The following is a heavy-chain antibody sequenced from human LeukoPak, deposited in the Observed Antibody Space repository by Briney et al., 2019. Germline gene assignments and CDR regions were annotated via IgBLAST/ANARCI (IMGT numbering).Heavy chain of an antibody. Sequence: PETLSLTCTVSGGSISSSSYYWGWIRQPPGKGLEWIGSIYYSGSTYYNPSLKSRVTISVDTSKNQFSLKLSSVTAADTAVYYCARLIVVVPASQGAFDIWGQGTMVTVSS. CDR2: IYYSGST. CDR1: GGSISSSSYY. J-gene: IGHJ3*02. D-gene: IGHD2-2*01. V-gene: IGHV4-39*01. CDR3: ARLIVVVPASQGAFDI.